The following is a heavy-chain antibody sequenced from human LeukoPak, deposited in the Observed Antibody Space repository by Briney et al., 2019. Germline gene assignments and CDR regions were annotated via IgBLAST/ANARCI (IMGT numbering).Heavy chain of an antibody. CDR3: ARSPNYKGYFDY. D-gene: IGHD3-10*01. Sequence: GGSLRLSCAASGFTFEDYGMSWVRQPPGKGLEWVSYISSFSSTIYYADSVMGRFTISRDNAKNSLYLQMNSLRAEDTAVYYCARSPNYKGYFDYWAREPWSPSPQ. CDR2: ISSFSSTI. V-gene: IGHV3-48*04. J-gene: IGHJ4*02. CDR1: GFTFEDYG.